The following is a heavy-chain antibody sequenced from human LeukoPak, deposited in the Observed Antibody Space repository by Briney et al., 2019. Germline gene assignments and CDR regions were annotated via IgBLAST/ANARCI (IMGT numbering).Heavy chain of an antibody. D-gene: IGHD3-9*01. V-gene: IGHV4-61*02. CDR3: ARGTNTYYDILTGYTLPGNAFDI. CDR1: GGSISSGSYY. CDR2: IYTSGST. J-gene: IGHJ3*02. Sequence: SETLSLTCTVSGGSISSGSYYWSWIRQPAGKGLEWIGRIYTSGSTNYNPSLKSRVTISVDTSKNQFSLKLSSVTAADTAVYYCARGTNTYYDILTGYTLPGNAFDIWGQGTIVTVSS.